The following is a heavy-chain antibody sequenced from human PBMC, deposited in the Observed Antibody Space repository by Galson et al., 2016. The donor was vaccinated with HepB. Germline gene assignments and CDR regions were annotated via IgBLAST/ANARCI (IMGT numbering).Heavy chain of an antibody. CDR3: AKETVSRWQLLRTFYGMDA. CDR2: ISWNSGRV. D-gene: IGHD2-15*01. J-gene: IGHJ6*02. CDR1: GFNYDNYA. V-gene: IGHV3-9*01. Sequence: SLRLSCAASGFNYDNYAMHWVRQAPGKGLEWVSGISWNSGRVGYVDSVKGRFTISRDNAKNSLYLQMNSLRPEDKAMYYCAKETVSRWQLLRTFYGMDAWGQGTTVTVSS.